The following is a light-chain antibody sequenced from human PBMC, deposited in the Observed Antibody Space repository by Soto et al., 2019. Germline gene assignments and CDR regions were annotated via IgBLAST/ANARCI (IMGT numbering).Light chain of an antibody. CDR1: QSISTY. CDR3: QQSYSAPQYT. V-gene: IGKV1-39*01. Sequence: DLQMTQSPASLSASVGDRVTITCRASQSISTYLNWYQQRPGKAPNLLIYAASSLQSGVPSRFSGSGSGTDFTLTISSLQPEDFATYYCQQSYSAPQYTFGQGTKLEIK. J-gene: IGKJ2*01. CDR2: AAS.